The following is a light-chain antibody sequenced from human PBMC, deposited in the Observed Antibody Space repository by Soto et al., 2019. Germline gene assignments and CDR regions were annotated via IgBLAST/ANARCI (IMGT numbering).Light chain of an antibody. CDR3: QHYDTYPLT. J-gene: IGKJ4*01. CDR1: QMFVSG. CDR2: KAS. Sequence: DIQMTQSPSTLSPPLENGFTITSRAIQMFVSGLAWYQQRPGKAPNLLIYKASSLESGVPSRFSGSGSGTEFTLTISSLQPDDFATYYCQHYDTYPLTFGGGTKVEIK. V-gene: IGKV1-5*03.